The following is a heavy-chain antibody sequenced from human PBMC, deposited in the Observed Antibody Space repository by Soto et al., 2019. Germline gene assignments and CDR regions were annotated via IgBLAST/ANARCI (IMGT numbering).Heavy chain of an antibody. CDR1: GGPFNTFG. J-gene: IGHJ4*02. V-gene: IGHV1-69*01. CDR2: IIPKYGTT. CDR3: ARTRQRRPVFYVDY. Sequence: QVQLMQSGAEVTKPGSSVKVSCKASGGPFNTFGISWVRQAPGQGLEWMGGIIPKYGTTNYARRFQGRVTITADESTTTASLELSSMRHDDTAISYCARTRQRRPVFYVDYWGQGTPISVTS. D-gene: IGHD2-2*01.